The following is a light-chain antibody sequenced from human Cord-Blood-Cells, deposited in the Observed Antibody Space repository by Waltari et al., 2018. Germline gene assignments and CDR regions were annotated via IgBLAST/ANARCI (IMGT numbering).Light chain of an antibody. CDR3: PQYDNLPLA. J-gene: IGKJ4*01. CDR2: DAS. Sequence: IQKTPSPSSLSASVGDSVTITCQASQDISNYLNWYQQKPGKAPKLLIYDASNLEAGVPSRFSGRGSGTDFTFSISSLQPEAIATYYCPQYDNLPLAFGGGTNVET. V-gene: IGKV1-33*01. CDR1: QDISNY.